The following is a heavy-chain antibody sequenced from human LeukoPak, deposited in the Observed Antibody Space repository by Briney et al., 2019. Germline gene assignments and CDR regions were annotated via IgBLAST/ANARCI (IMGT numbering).Heavy chain of an antibody. J-gene: IGHJ4*02. CDR3: VRDFHVRLYDTGGYSY. Sequence: GESLKISCKGSGYSFTSYWIGWVRQAPGKGLEWISYISSSSGTIYYADSVKGRFTISRDNAKNSLYLQMNSLRAEDAAVYYCVRDFHVRLYDTGGYSYWGQGTLVTVSS. CDR2: ISSSSGTI. D-gene: IGHD3-22*01. V-gene: IGHV3-48*01. CDR1: GYSFTSYW.